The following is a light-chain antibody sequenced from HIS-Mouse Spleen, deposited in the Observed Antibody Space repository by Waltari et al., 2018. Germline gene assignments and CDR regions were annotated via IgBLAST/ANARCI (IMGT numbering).Light chain of an antibody. Sequence: SSELTQDPAVSVALGQTVRITCQGDSLRSYYASWYQQKPGQAPVLVIYGKNNPPSGIPDRFPGSSSGNTASLTITGAQAEDEAYYYCNSRDSSGNHYVFGTGTKVTVL. J-gene: IGLJ1*01. CDR3: NSRDSSGNHYV. CDR1: SLRSYY. V-gene: IGLV3-19*01. CDR2: GKN.